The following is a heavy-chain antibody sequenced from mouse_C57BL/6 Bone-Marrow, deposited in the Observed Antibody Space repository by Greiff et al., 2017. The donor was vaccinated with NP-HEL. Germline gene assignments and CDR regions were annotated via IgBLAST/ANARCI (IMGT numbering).Heavy chain of an antibody. Sequence: VQVVESDAELVKPGASVKISCKVSGYTFTDHTIHWMKQRPEQGLEWIGYIYPRDGSTKYNEKFKGKATLTADKSSSTAYMQLNSLTSEDSAVYFCANLLWYAWFAYWGQGTLVTVSA. CDR3: ANLLWYAWFAY. CDR1: GYTFTDHT. CDR2: IYPRDGST. D-gene: IGHD2-1*01. J-gene: IGHJ3*01. V-gene: IGHV1-78*01.